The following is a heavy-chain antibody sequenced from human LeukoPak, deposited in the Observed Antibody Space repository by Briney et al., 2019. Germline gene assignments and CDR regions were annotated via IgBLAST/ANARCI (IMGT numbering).Heavy chain of an antibody. CDR1: GFTFSSYW. CDR2: IKPDGSEK. J-gene: IGHJ4*02. V-gene: IGHV3-7*01. Sequence: GGSLRLSCAASGFTFSSYWMSWVRQAPGKGLEWVANIKPDGSEKYYVDSVKGRFTISRDNAKNSLYLQVNSLGAEDTAVYYCARVSTHSGTMFYFDYWGQGTLVTVSS. D-gene: IGHD3-10*01. CDR3: ARVSTHSGTMFYFDY.